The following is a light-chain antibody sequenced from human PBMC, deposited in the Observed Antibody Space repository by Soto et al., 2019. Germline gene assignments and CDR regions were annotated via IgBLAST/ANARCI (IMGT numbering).Light chain of an antibody. V-gene: IGKV1-9*01. J-gene: IGKJ5*01. CDR2: AAS. CDR3: QQLNSYPLT. CDR1: QGISSY. Sequence: DIQLTQSPSFLSASVGDRVTITCRASQGISSYLAWYQQKPGRAPKLLIYAASTLHGGVPSRFSGSGSGTEFTLTISSLQPEDFATYYCQQLNSYPLTFGQGTRLEIK.